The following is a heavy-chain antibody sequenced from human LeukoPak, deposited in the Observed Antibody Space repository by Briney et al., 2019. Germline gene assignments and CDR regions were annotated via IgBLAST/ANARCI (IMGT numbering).Heavy chain of an antibody. CDR3: ARAPQLLWFGELLKSGAFDI. CDR2: IYTSGST. V-gene: IGHV4-61*02. Sequence: SQTLSLTCTGSGGSISSGSYYWSWIRQPAGKGLEWIGRIYTSGSTNYNPSLKSRVTISVDTSKNQFSLKLSSVTAADTAVYYCARAPQLLWFGELLKSGAFDIWDQGTMVTVSS. J-gene: IGHJ3*02. D-gene: IGHD3-10*01. CDR1: GGSISSGSYY.